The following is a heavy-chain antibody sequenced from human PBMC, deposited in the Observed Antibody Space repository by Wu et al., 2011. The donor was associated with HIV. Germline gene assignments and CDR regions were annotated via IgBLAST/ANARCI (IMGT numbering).Heavy chain of an antibody. CDR1: DYTFTSYA. D-gene: IGHD6-13*01. J-gene: IGHJ6*02. V-gene: IGHV1-69*05. CDR2: IIPIFGTS. Sequence: QVQLVQSGAEVKKPGASVKVSCKASDYTFTSYAISWVRQAPGQGLEWMGGIIPIFGTSNYAQKFQGRLTITTDESTTTAYMELSSLRSEDTAVYYCARAWKQQLVKFVYYYYAMDVWGQGTTVTVSS. CDR3: ARAWKQQLVKFVYYYYAMDV.